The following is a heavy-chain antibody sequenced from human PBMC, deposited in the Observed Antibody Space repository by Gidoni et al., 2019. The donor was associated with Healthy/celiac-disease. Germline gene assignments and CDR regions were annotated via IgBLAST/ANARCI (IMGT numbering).Heavy chain of an antibody. CDR2: FDPEDGET. V-gene: IGHV1-24*01. D-gene: IGHD3-3*01. Sequence: QVQLVQSGAEVKKPGASVKVSCKVSGYTLTELSMHWVRQAPGKGLGWMGGFDPEDGETIYAQKFQGRVTMTEDTSTATAYMELSSLRSEDTAVYYCATGRETIFGVVTPYYFDYWGQGTLVTVSS. CDR3: ATGRETIFGVVTPYYFDY. CDR1: GYTLTELS. J-gene: IGHJ4*02.